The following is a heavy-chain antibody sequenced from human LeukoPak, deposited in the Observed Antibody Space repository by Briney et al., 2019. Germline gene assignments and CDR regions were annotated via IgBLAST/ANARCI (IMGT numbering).Heavy chain of an antibody. CDR3: ARETGSAVGSTDFDY. D-gene: IGHD4-17*01. Sequence: PGRSLRLSCAASGFTFRNYGMHWVRQAPGKGLEWVAVIYYDGSNQFCADSVKGRFTVSRDNYKNMFYVEMNSLRVEDTAMYYCARETGSAVGSTDFDYWGQGTLVTVSS. V-gene: IGHV3-33*01. J-gene: IGHJ4*02. CDR2: IYYDGSNQ. CDR1: GFTFRNYG.